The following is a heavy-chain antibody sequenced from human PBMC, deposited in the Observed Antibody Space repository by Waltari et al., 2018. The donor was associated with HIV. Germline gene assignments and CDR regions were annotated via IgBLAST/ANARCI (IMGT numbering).Heavy chain of an antibody. CDR1: GFTVSSNY. V-gene: IGHV3-53*01. CDR3: AREPDFSYYMDF. J-gene: IGHJ6*03. CDR2: IYSGGSA. Sequence: EVQLVESGGGLIQPGGSLRLSCAASGFTVSSNYMSWVRQAPGKGLGWVSVIYSGGSAFYADSVKGRFTISSDNSKNTLYLQMNSLRAEDTAVYYCAREPDFSYYMDFRGKGTTVTVS.